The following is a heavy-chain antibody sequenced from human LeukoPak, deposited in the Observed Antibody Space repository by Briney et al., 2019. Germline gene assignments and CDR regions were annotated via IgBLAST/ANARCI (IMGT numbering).Heavy chain of an antibody. CDR2: IRYDGSNK. Sequence: GGSLRLSCAASGFTVSSYGMHWVRQAPGKGLEWVAFIRYDGSNKYYADSVKGRFTISRDNSKNTLYPQMNSLRAEDTAVYYCAKEAPADDFWSGSYNWFDPWGQGTLVTVSS. J-gene: IGHJ5*02. CDR1: GFTVSSYG. V-gene: IGHV3-30*02. D-gene: IGHD3-3*01. CDR3: AKEAPADDFWSGSYNWFDP.